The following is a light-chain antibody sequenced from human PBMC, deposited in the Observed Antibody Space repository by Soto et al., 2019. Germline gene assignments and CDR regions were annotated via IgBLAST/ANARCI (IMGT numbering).Light chain of an antibody. J-gene: IGLJ6*01. CDR3: QSYDSSNHEV. Sequence: NFMLTQPHSVSKSPGKTVTISCTRSSGSIASNYVQWYQQRPGSAPTTVIYEDNQRPSGVPDRFSGSIDSSSNSASLTISGLKTEDEADYYCQSYDSSNHEVFGSGTQLTVL. CDR1: SGSIASNY. V-gene: IGLV6-57*03. CDR2: EDN.